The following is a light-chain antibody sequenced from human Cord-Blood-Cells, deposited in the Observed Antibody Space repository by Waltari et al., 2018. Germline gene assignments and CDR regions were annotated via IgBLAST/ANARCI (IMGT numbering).Light chain of an antibody. CDR2: KDS. CDR1: ALPTQY. Sequence: SYELTQPPSVSVSPGHTARITCSGDALPTQYSYWYQQKTGQAPVLVIYKDSERPSGIPERFSGSSSGTTVTLTISGVQAEDEADYYCQSADSSGTYYVFGTGTKVTVL. V-gene: IGLV3-25*03. CDR3: QSADSSGTYYV. J-gene: IGLJ1*01.